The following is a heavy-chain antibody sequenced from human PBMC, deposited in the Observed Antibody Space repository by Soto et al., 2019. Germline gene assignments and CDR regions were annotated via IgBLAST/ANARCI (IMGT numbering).Heavy chain of an antibody. CDR1: GGSIGSISYY. D-gene: IGHD2-2*01. V-gene: IGHV4-39*01. CDR2: LYYTGTT. CDR3: GAYCSIIHCYAGFDP. Sequence: QLQESGPGLANASETLSLTCSVSGGSIGSISYYFGWIRQPPGKGLEWIGSLYYTGTTNYTSFLMRRVTSSAHTSENELALGLTTVTAADAAVCQCGAYCSIIHCYAGFDPWGQGTLVTVST. J-gene: IGHJ5*02.